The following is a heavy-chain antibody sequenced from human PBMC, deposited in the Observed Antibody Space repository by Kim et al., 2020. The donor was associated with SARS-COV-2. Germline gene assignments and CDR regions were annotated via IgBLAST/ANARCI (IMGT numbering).Heavy chain of an antibody. D-gene: IGHD6-6*01. CDR1: GYSFTSYW. CDR2: IDPSDSYT. V-gene: IGHV5-10-1*01. J-gene: IGHJ6*02. CDR3: ASQEYSSSSSGMDV. Sequence: GESLKISCKGSGYSFTSYWISWVRQMPGKGLEWMGRIDPSDSYTNYSPSFQGHVTISADKSISTAYLQWSSLKASDTAMYYCASQEYSSSSSGMDVWGQGTTVTVSS.